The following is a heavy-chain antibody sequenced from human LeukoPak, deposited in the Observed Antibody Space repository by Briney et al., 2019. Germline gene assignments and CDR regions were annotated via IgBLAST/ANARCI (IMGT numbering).Heavy chain of an antibody. CDR3: ATEVAGIEY. V-gene: IGHV3-74*01. J-gene: IGHJ4*02. Sequence: QPGGSLRLSCAASGFTFSRYWMHWVRHAPGKGLVWVSRINSDGSSTNYADSVKGRFTISRDNAKNTLYLQMNSLRDEDTALYYCATEVAGIEYWGQGTLVTVSS. CDR1: GFTFSRYW. D-gene: IGHD6-19*01. CDR2: INSDGSST.